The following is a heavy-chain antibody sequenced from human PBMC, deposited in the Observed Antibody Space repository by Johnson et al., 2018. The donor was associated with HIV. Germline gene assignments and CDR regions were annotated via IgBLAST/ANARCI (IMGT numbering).Heavy chain of an antibody. J-gene: IGHJ3*02. CDR2: IYSGGST. Sequence: VQLVESGGGLVQPGGSLRLSCAASGFSVSSKYMSWVRQAPGKGLEWVSVIYSGGSTFYADSVKGRFTISRDNSKNTLYLQMNSLRAEDTAVYYCARGSYYDSSGDAFDIWGQGTMVTVSS. CDR1: GFSVSSKY. CDR3: ARGSYYDSSGDAFDI. V-gene: IGHV3-66*02. D-gene: IGHD3-22*01.